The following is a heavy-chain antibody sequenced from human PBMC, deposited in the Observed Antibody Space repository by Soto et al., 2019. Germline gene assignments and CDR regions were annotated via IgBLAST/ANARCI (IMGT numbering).Heavy chain of an antibody. Sequence: ASVKVSCKASGYTFTSYAMHWVRQAPGQRLEWMGWINAGNGNTKYSQKFQGRVTITRDTSASTAYMELSSLRSEDTAVYYCATTYYYVSRGKRHWFDPWGQGTLVTVSS. J-gene: IGHJ5*02. CDR1: GYTFTSYA. CDR2: INAGNGNT. D-gene: IGHD3-22*01. V-gene: IGHV1-3*01. CDR3: ATTYYYVSRGKRHWFDP.